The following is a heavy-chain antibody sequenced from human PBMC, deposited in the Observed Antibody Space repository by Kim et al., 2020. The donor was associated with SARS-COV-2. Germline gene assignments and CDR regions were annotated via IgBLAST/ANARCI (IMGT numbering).Heavy chain of an antibody. CDR3: ARPLVSAPLYSSFDYSSGMDV. D-gene: IGHD3-9*01. CDR2: VHYNGNT. J-gene: IGHJ6*02. V-gene: IGHV4-39*01. CDR1: GGSMRRNTYY. Sequence: SETLSLTCTVSGGSMRRNTYYWAWIRQSPGKGLEWIGSVHYNGNTYYNESLKSRVTISIDTSKNQFSLKVNSVTAADAAVYYCARPLVSAPLYSSFDYSSGMDVWGQGTTVTVSS.